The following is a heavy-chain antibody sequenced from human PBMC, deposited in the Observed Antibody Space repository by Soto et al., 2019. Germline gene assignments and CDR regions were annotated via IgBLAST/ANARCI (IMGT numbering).Heavy chain of an antibody. CDR2: INPSGGST. CDR3: ARYCSGGSCYDDYYYYYGMDV. Sequence: ASVKVSCKASGYTFTSYYMHWVRQAPGQGLEWMGIINPSGGSTSYAQKFQGRVTITADESTSTAYMELSSLRSEDTAVYYCARYCSGGSCYDDYYYYYGMDVWGQGTTVTVSS. D-gene: IGHD2-15*01. V-gene: IGHV1-46*01. J-gene: IGHJ6*02. CDR1: GYTFTSYY.